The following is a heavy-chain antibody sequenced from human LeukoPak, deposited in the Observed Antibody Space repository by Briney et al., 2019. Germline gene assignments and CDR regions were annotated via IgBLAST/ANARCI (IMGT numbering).Heavy chain of an antibody. D-gene: IGHD3-16*02. Sequence: SETLSLTCTVSGGSISSSSYYWGWIRQPPGKGLEWIGSIYYSGSTYYNPSLKSRVTISVDTSKNQFSLKLSSVTAADTAVYYCASYDYVWGSYRFDYWGQGTLVTVSS. CDR3: ASYDYVWGSYRFDY. J-gene: IGHJ4*02. V-gene: IGHV4-39*01. CDR2: IYYSGST. CDR1: GGSISSSSYY.